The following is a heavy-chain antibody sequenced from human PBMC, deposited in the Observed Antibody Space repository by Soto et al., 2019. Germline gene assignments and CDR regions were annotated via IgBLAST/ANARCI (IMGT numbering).Heavy chain of an antibody. CDR2: ISYSGTT. V-gene: IGHV4-4*02. CDR1: GDSLSGTYW. D-gene: IGHD6-19*01. CDR3: ARHTLVAGTRGFEF. J-gene: IGHJ4*02. Sequence: QVQLQESGPGLVKPSVPLSLTCAVSGDSLSGTYWWSWVRQAPGGGLQWIGEISYSGTTHYDPSLLSRVTISMDKSRSEISLTLISVTAAVSASYYCARHTLVAGTRGFEFWGQVILVTVSS.